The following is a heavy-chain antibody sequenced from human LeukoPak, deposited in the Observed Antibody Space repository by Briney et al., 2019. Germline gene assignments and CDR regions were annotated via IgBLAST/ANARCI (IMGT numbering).Heavy chain of an antibody. CDR1: GFTFSSYA. CDR2: ISRSGGTT. Sequence: PGGSLRLSCAGSGFTFSSYAMTWVRQAPGTGLEWVSSISRSGGTTYYADSVKGRFTISRDNSKNTLYLQMNSLRAEDTAVYYCARGIAAADLDYWGQGTLVTVSS. CDR3: ARGIAAADLDY. J-gene: IGHJ4*02. D-gene: IGHD6-13*01. V-gene: IGHV3-23*01.